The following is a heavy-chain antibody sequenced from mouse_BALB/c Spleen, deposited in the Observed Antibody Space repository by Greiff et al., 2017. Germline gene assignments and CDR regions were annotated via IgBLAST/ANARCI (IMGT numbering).Heavy chain of an antibody. J-gene: IGHJ2*01. CDR3: AREAYYRYDGDFDY. D-gene: IGHD2-14*01. CDR2: ISYDGSN. V-gene: IGHV3-6*02. Sequence: VQLKESGPGLVKPSQSLSLTCSVTGYSITSGYYWNWIRQFPGNKLEWMGYISYDGSNNYNPSLKNRISITRDTSKNQFFLKLNSVTTEDTATYYCAREAYYRYDGDFDYWGQGTTLTVSS. CDR1: GYSITSGYY.